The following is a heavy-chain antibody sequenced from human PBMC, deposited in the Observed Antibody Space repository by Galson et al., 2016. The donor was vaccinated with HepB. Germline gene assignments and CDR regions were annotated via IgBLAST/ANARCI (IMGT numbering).Heavy chain of an antibody. CDR3: VKGQMAGTLGAFDI. CDR1: EFTFRSYV. V-gene: IGHV3-23*01. J-gene: IGHJ3*02. Sequence: SLRLSCAASEFTFRSYVMSWVRQAPGKGLEWVSGISGSGGNTYYADSVKGRFTISRDNAKNTLYLQLNSLRAEDTALYYCVKGQMAGTLGAFDIWGQGTRVTVSS. CDR2: ISGSGGNT. D-gene: IGHD6-19*01.